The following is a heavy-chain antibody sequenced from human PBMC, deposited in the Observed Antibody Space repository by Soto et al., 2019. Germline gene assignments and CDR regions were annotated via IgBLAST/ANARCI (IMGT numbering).Heavy chain of an antibody. CDR1: GGSISSYY. V-gene: IGHV4-59*01. CDR3: ARAAVFDYSNYVVFDP. J-gene: IGHJ5*02. Sequence: QVQLQESGPGLVKPSETLSLTCTVSGGSISSYYWSWIRQPPGKGLEWIGYIYYSGSTNYNPSLKSRVTISVDTSKNQFSLKLSSVTAADTAVYYCARAAVFDYSNYVVFDPWGQGTLVTVSS. D-gene: IGHD4-4*01. CDR2: IYYSGST.